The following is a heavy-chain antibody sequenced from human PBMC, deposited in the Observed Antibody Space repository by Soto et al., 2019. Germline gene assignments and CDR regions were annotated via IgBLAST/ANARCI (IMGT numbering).Heavy chain of an antibody. D-gene: IGHD1-1*01. V-gene: IGHV4-30-4*01. CDR2: IYSSGGS. Sequence: PSETLSLTCTVSGASVSSGAYYWSCIRQPPGKGLEWIGYIYSSGGSYYNPSLKGRLTISIDTSKNQFSLKLNSVTVADTAIYYCVGTGTTDDYWGRGTQVTVSS. CDR1: GASVSSGAYY. J-gene: IGHJ4*02. CDR3: VGTGTTDDY.